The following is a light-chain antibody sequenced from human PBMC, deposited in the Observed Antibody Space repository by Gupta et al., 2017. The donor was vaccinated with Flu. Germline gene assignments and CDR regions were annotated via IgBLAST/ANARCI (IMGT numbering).Light chain of an antibody. V-gene: IGKV3-20*01. J-gene: IGKJ1*01. CDR1: QSVSSNF. CDR3: QQEGSSPRT. Sequence: EIVLTQSPGTLSLSPGERATLSCRATQSVSSNFLAWYQQKPGQAPRLLIYGASSRAAGIPDRFSGGGSGTDFTLTISRREPEDFAVYYCQQEGSSPRTFGQGTKVEIK. CDR2: GAS.